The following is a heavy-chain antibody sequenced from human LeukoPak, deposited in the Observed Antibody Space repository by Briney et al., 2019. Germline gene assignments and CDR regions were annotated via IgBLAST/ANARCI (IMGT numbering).Heavy chain of an antibody. Sequence: GGSLRLSCVVSGITFSSYEMNWVRQAPGKGLEWVSYISSSGSTIYYADSVKGRFTISRDNAKNSLYLQMNSLRAEDTAVYYCARDPHYCTNGVCYSSGMDVWGQGTTVTVSS. J-gene: IGHJ6*02. CDR3: ARDPHYCTNGVCYSSGMDV. V-gene: IGHV3-48*03. CDR2: ISSSGSTI. CDR1: GITFSSYE. D-gene: IGHD2-8*01.